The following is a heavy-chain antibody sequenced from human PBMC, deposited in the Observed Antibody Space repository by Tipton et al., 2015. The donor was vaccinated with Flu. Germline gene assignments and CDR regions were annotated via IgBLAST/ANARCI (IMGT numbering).Heavy chain of an antibody. Sequence: TLSLTCTVSGGSISTTIYYWGWVRQPPGKGLEWIGSIYYSGTTYYNPSLKSRVTISIDASKNQFSLDLTSLTAAGTAVYYCARDLWYDRRADYYYGVDVWCQGTTVTVPS. CDR2: IYYSGTT. V-gene: IGHV4-39*07. CDR3: ARDLWYDRRADYYYGVDV. D-gene: IGHD1-1*01. CDR1: GGSISTTIYY. J-gene: IGHJ6*02.